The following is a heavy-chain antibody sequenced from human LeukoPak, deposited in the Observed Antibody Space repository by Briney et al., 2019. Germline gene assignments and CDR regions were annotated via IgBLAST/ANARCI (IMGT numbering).Heavy chain of an antibody. CDR3: ARDRYCSGGSCYSAVDY. Sequence: GASVKVSCKASGYTFTSYGVSWVRQAPGQGLEWMGWISAYNGNTNYAQKLQGRVTMTTDTSTGTAYMELRSLRSDDTAVYYCARDRYCSGGSCYSAVDYWGQGTLVTVSS. CDR1: GYTFTSYG. J-gene: IGHJ4*02. V-gene: IGHV1-18*01. D-gene: IGHD2-15*01. CDR2: ISAYNGNT.